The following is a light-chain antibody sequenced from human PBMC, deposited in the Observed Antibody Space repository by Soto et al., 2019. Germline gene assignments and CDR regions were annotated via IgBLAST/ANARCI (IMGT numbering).Light chain of an antibody. CDR1: QSVTNTY. Sequence: EIVLTQSPGTLSLSPGERATLSCRASQSVTNTYLAWYQQKPGQPPRLLIYGASSRAAGIPERFSGSGSGTDFTLTITRLEPEDFAVYFCQQYSGSLITFGQGTRLEIK. V-gene: IGKV3-20*01. J-gene: IGKJ5*01. CDR2: GAS. CDR3: QQYSGSLIT.